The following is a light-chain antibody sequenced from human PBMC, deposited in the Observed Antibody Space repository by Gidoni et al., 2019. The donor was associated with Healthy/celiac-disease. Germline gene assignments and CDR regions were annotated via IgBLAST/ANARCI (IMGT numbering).Light chain of an antibody. CDR1: QSVSSSY. J-gene: IGKJ2*01. Sequence: EIVLTQYPGTLSLSPGERATLSCRASQSVSSSYLAWYQQKPGQAPRLLIYGASSRATGIPDRFSGSGSGTDFTLTISRLEPEDVAVYYCQQYGSSPPYTFGQGTKLEIK. CDR3: QQYGSSPPYT. V-gene: IGKV3-20*01. CDR2: GAS.